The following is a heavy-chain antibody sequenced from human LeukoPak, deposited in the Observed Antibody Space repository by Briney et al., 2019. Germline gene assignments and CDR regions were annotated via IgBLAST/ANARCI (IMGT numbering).Heavy chain of an antibody. V-gene: IGHV4-39*01. CDR3: AGRSSRVRGVISPFDY. Sequence: PSETLSLTCTVSGGSISSSSYYWGWIRQPPGKGLEWIGSIYYSGSTYYNPSLKSRVTISVDTSKNQFSLKLSSVTAADTAVYYCAGRSSRVRGVISPFDYWGQGTLVTVSS. D-gene: IGHD3-10*01. J-gene: IGHJ4*02. CDR1: GGSISSSSYY. CDR2: IYYSGST.